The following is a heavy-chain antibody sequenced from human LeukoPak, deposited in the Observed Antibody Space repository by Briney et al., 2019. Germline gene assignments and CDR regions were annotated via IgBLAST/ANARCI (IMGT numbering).Heavy chain of an antibody. D-gene: IGHD3-3*01. V-gene: IGHV4-39*07. CDR1: GDSISSTTYY. CDR2: IYYSGST. Sequence: SETLSLTCTVSGDSISSTTYYWGWIRQPPGTGLEWIGSIYYSGSTFYNPSLKSRVTISVDTSKNQFSLKLSSVTAADTAVYYCARGYNYDFWSASDYYMDVWGKGTTVTVSS. J-gene: IGHJ6*03. CDR3: ARGYNYDFWSASDYYMDV.